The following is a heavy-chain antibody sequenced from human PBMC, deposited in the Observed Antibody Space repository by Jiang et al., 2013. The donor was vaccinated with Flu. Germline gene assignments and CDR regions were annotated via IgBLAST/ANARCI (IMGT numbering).Heavy chain of an antibody. CDR2: IYPDDSDT. J-gene: IGHJ6*04. CDR3: ARHGRMGMYYDILKNYYGMDV. CDR1: GYSFTHYW. Sequence: GAEVKKPGESLKISCKGSGYSFTHYWIGWVRQMPGKGLEWMGIIYPDDSDTRYSPSFQGQVTISADKSISTAYLHWSSLKASDTAMYYCARHGRMGMYYDILKNYYGMDVWGKGTTVTVSS. D-gene: IGHD3-9*01. V-gene: IGHV5-51*01.